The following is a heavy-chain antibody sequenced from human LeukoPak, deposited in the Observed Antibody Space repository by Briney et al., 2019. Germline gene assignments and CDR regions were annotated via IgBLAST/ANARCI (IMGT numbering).Heavy chain of an antibody. CDR2: ISGRGSST. D-gene: IGHD6-19*01. Sequence: PGGSLRLSCAAPGFTFNSYAMNWVRQAPGKGLEWVSAISGRGSSTYYADSVKGRFTISRDNSKNTLYLQMNSLRAEDTAVYYCASRGPYGIAVAGYYFDYWGQGTLVTVSS. V-gene: IGHV3-23*01. CDR3: ASRGPYGIAVAGYYFDY. J-gene: IGHJ4*02. CDR1: GFTFNSYA.